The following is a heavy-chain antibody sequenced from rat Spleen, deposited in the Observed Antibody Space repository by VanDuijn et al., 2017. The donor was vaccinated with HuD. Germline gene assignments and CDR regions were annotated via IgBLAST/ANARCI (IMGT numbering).Heavy chain of an antibody. V-gene: IGHV2-32*01. J-gene: IGHJ2*01. CDR3: TREGLRVYD. Sequence: VQLKESGPGLVQPSQTLSLACSVSGFSLTNYHVHWVRQPSGKSLEWMGIMWSGGGTAYNSTLKSRLSTSRDTSKSQVFLKMNSLQTEDSAIYYCTREGLRVYDWGQGVMVTVSS. D-gene: IGHD1-9*01. CDR1: GFSLTNYH. CDR2: MWSGGGT.